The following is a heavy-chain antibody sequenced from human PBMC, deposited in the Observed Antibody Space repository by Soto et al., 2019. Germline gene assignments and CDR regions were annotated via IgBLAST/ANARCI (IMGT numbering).Heavy chain of an antibody. D-gene: IGHD1-26*01. CDR2: ISSSSSII. V-gene: IGHV3-48*02. J-gene: IGHJ4*02. CDR1: GFTFSSYS. CDR3: ATALLGSGSYTLGR. Sequence: GGSLRLSCGASGFTFSSYSMNWVRQAPGKGLEWVSYISSSSSIIYYADSVKGRFTISRDNAKNSLYLQMNSLRDEDTAVYYCATALLGSGSYTLGRWGQGTLVTVSS.